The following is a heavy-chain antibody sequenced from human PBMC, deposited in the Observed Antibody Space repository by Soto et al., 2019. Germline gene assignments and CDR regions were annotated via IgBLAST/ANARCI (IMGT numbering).Heavy chain of an antibody. V-gene: IGHV4-30-4*01. Sequence: QVQLQESGPGLVKPSQTLSLTCTVSGGSISSGDYYWSWIRQPPGKGLEWIGYIYYSGSTYYNPSLKSRVTISVDTYKNQFSLKLSSVTAADRAVYYWARDRNGSGASSLIAGGAFDIWGQGTMVSVSS. J-gene: IGHJ3*02. D-gene: IGHD2-15*01. CDR2: IYYSGST. CDR1: GGSISSGDYY. CDR3: ARDRNGSGASSLIAGGAFDI.